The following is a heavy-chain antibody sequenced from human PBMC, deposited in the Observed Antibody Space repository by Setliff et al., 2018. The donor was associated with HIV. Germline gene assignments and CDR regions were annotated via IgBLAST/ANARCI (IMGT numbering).Heavy chain of an antibody. CDR1: GASISLIAYY. Sequence: SETLSLTCTVSGASISLIAYYWGWVRQPPGKGLEWIGSVYYTGSTFYNPSLKSLKGRVTISVDTSKNQFSLNLISVTAADTAVYYCARATYGSRAGTGLYFDSWGQGALVTVSS. V-gene: IGHV4-39*01. D-gene: IGHD6-6*01. CDR3: ARATYGSRAGTGLYFDS. J-gene: IGHJ4*02. CDR2: VYYTGST.